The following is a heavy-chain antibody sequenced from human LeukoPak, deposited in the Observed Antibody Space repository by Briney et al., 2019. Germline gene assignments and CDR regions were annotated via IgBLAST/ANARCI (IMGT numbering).Heavy chain of an antibody. J-gene: IGHJ4*02. Sequence: GGSLRLSCAASGVTVSSNYMSWVRQAPGKGLEWVSVIYSGGSTYYADSVKGRFTISRDNSKNTLYLQMNSLRAEDTAVYYRARSGVVTATPFDYWGQGTLVTVSS. CDR3: ARSGVVTATPFDY. CDR2: IYSGGST. V-gene: IGHV3-53*01. CDR1: GVTVSSNY. D-gene: IGHD2-21*02.